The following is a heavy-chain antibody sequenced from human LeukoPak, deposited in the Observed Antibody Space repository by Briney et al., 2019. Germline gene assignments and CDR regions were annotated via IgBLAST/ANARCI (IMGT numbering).Heavy chain of an antibody. CDR3: AKGGSEYQLLSAFDY. J-gene: IGHJ4*02. D-gene: IGHD2-2*01. CDR2: ISRNSGSI. CDR1: GFTFDDYA. V-gene: IGHV3-9*01. Sequence: GGSLTLSWAASGFTFDDYAMHWVRQAPGEGMEWDSGISRNSGSIGYADSVKGRFTISRDNAKNSLYLQMNSLRAEDTALYYCAKGGSEYQLLSAFDYWGQGTLVTVSS.